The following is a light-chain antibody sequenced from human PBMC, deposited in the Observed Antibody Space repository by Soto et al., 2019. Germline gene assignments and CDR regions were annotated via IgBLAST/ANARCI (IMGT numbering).Light chain of an antibody. V-gene: IGLV2-14*01. J-gene: IGLJ1*01. CDR1: SSDVGGYNF. CDR3: ASFTGSHTYV. CDR2: EVS. Sequence: QSALTQPASVSGSPGQSITISCTGTSSDVGGYNFVSWYQQHPDKAPRLMIYEVSNRPSGVSNRFSGSTSGNTASLTISGPQAEDEADYYCASFTGSHTYVFGAGTKVTVL.